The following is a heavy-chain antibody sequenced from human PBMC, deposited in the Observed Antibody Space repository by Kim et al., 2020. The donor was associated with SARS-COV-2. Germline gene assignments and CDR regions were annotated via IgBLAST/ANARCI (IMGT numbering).Heavy chain of an antibody. CDR1: GGSITSSSYY. D-gene: IGHD3-10*01. CDR2: IYYNGST. J-gene: IGHJ6*02. Sequence: SETLSLTCTVSGGSITSSSYYWGWIRQSPGKGLEWIGSIYYNGSTYYNPSLNSRVTISVDTSKNQFSLKLNSVTAADTAVYYCARDRSYYYGSGRQGGMDVWGQGTTVTVSS. CDR3: ARDRSYYYGSGRQGGMDV. V-gene: IGHV4-39*07.